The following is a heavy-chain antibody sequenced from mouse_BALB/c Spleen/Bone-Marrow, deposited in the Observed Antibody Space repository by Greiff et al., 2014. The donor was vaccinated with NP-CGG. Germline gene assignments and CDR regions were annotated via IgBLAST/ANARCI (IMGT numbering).Heavy chain of an antibody. V-gene: IGHV2-2*02. CDR1: GFSLTTYG. Sequence: QVQLQQSGPGLLQPSQSLSITCTVSGFSLTTYGVHWVRQSPGKNLEWLGVIWNDGGTDYNAGFIFRLSISKDNSKSQIFFKMNSLQANDTAIYYCARNEGRSFTYWGQGTLVTVSS. J-gene: IGHJ3*01. CDR3: ARNEGRSFTY. CDR2: IWNDGGT.